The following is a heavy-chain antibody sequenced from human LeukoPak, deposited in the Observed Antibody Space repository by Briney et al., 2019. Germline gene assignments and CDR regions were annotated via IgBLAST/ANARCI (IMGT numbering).Heavy chain of an antibody. V-gene: IGHV1-18*01. D-gene: IGHD6-13*01. Sequence: ASVKVSCKASGYTFTSYGISWVRQAPGQGLEWMGWISAYNGNTNYAQKLQGRVTMTTDTSTSTAYMELRSLRSDDTVVYYCARDTSGYSSSWYALEPPMDYWGQGTLVTVSS. CDR3: ARDTSGYSSSWYALEPPMDY. J-gene: IGHJ4*02. CDR2: ISAYNGNT. CDR1: GYTFTSYG.